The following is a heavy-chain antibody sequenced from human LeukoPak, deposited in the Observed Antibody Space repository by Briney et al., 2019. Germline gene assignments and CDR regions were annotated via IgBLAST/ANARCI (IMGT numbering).Heavy chain of an antibody. CDR3: ARDRRCSGGSCYWFDP. Sequence: GASVKVSCKASGGTFSSYAISWVRQAPGQGLEWMGRIIPIFGTANYAQKFQSRVTITTDESTSTAYMELSSLRSEDTAVYYCARDRRCSGGSCYWFDPWGQGTLVTVSS. CDR2: IIPIFGTA. D-gene: IGHD2-15*01. V-gene: IGHV1-69*05. CDR1: GGTFSSYA. J-gene: IGHJ5*02.